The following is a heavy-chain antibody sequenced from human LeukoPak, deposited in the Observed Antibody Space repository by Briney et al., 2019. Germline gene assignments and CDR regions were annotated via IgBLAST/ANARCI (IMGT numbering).Heavy chain of an antibody. CDR1: GYTFTGYY. J-gene: IGHJ4*02. CDR2: INPNSGGT. CDR3: AAVKLYYYDSSGYYHFDY. Sequence: ASVKVSCKASGYTFTGYYMHWVRQAPGQGLEWMGWINPNSGGTNYAQKFQGRVTMTTDTSTSTAYMELRSLRSDDTAVYYCAAVKLYYYDSSGYYHFDYWGQGTLVTVSS. V-gene: IGHV1-2*02. D-gene: IGHD3-22*01.